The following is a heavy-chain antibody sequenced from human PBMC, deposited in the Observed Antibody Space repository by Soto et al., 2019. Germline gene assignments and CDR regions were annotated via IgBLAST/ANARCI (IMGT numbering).Heavy chain of an antibody. Sequence: EVQLLESGGGLVQPGGSLRLSCAASGFTFSSYAMSWVRQAPGKGLEWVSAISGSGGSTYYADSVKGRFTISRDNSKNTLYLQMNSLRAEDTAVYYCANGHGFVVGVVAASFSTTLGYYFDYWGQGTLVTVSS. J-gene: IGHJ4*02. V-gene: IGHV3-23*01. CDR3: ANGHGFVVGVVAASFSTTLGYYFDY. CDR2: ISGSGGST. CDR1: GFTFSSYA. D-gene: IGHD2-15*01.